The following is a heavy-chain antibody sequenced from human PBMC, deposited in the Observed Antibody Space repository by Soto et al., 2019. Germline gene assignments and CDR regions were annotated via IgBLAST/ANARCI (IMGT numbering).Heavy chain of an antibody. J-gene: IGHJ4*02. D-gene: IGHD3-10*01. CDR3: ARVVVNTMVRGVIIMVDY. CDR1: GFIFSSHW. V-gene: IGHV3-7*01. Sequence: GGSLRLSCAASGFIFSSHWMHWVRQAPGKGLEWVANMKQDRSEKDYVDSVKGRFTISRDNSKNSLYLQMNSLRVEDTAVYYCARVVVNTMVRGVIIMVDYWGQGTLVTVSS. CDR2: MKQDRSEK.